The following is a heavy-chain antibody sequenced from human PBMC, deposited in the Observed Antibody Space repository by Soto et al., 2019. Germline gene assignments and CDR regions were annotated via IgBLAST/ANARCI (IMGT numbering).Heavy chain of an antibody. CDR1: GGSISSSSYY. CDR3: ASYSSGWYAY. D-gene: IGHD6-19*01. CDR2: IYYSGST. Sequence: ETLSLTCTVSGGSISSSSYYWGWIRQPPGKGLEWIGSIYYSGSTYYNPSLKSRVTISVDTSKNQFSLKLSSVTAADTAVYYCASYSSGWYAYWGQGTLVTVSS. J-gene: IGHJ4*02. V-gene: IGHV4-39*01.